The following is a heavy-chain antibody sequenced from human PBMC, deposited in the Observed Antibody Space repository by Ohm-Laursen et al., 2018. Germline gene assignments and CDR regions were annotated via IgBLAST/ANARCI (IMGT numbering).Heavy chain of an antibody. CDR3: ARQVPAATRGRFDN. Sequence: SETLSLTCTVSGGSISGYYWSWIRQPPGRGLEWIAYIFHNGNAVYNPSLKNRVTISVDTSRNQLSLKLSSVTASDTAVYYCARQVPAATRGRFDNWGQGTLVTVSS. V-gene: IGHV4-59*01. D-gene: IGHD2-2*01. CDR2: IFHNGNA. CDR1: GGSISGYY. J-gene: IGHJ5*02.